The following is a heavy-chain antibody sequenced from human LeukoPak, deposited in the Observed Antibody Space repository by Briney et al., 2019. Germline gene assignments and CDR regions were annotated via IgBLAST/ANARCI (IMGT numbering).Heavy chain of an antibody. D-gene: IGHD6-19*01. Sequence: PGGSLRLSCAASGFTFSSYGMDWVRQAPGKGLEWVAVIWYDGSNKYYADSVKGRFTISRDNSKNTLYLQMNSLRAEDTAVYYCAKDLGQWLVEDYWGQGTLVTVSS. V-gene: IGHV3-30*02. CDR1: GFTFSSYG. CDR2: IWYDGSNK. CDR3: AKDLGQWLVEDY. J-gene: IGHJ4*02.